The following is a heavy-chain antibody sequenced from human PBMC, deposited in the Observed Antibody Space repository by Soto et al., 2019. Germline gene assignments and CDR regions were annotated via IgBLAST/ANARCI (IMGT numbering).Heavy chain of an antibody. CDR1: GGSISSSSYY. CDR2: IYYSGST. CDR3: ARQLHCSGGSCYFDH. V-gene: IGHV4-39*01. Sequence: QLQLQESGPGLVKPSETLSLTCTVSGGSISSSSYYWGWIRQPPGKGLEWIGSIYYSGSTYYNPSLKSRVTISVDTSKNQFSLKLSSATAADTAVYYCARQLHCSGGSCYFDHWGQGTLVTVSS. J-gene: IGHJ4*02. D-gene: IGHD2-15*01.